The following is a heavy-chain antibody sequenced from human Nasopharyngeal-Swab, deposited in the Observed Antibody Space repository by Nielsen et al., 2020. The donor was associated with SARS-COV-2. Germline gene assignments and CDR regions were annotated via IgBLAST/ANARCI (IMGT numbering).Heavy chain of an antibody. CDR3: ARDSGSYYGESYFDY. J-gene: IGHJ4*02. CDR2: IYHSGST. V-gene: IGHV4-38-2*02. Sequence: SETLSLTCTVSGYSISSGYYWGWIRQPPGKGLEWIGSIYHSGSTYYNPSLKSRVTISVDTSKNQFSLKLSSVTAADTAVYYCARDSGSYYGESYFDYWGQGTLVTVSS. CDR1: GYSISSGYY. D-gene: IGHD1-26*01.